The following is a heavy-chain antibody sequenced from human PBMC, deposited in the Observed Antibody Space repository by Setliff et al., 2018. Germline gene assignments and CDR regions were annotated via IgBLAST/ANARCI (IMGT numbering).Heavy chain of an antibody. V-gene: IGHV5-51*01. CDR3: ARSRSNFWSGYFNWFDP. CDR1: GYSFTSYW. CDR2: IYPGDSDT. J-gene: IGHJ5*02. Sequence: HGESLKISCKGSGYSFTSYWIGWVRQMPGKGLEWMGIIYPGDSDTRYSPSFQGQVTISADRSISTAYLQWSSLKASDTAMYYCARSRSNFWSGYFNWFDPWGQGTLVTVSS. D-gene: IGHD3-3*01.